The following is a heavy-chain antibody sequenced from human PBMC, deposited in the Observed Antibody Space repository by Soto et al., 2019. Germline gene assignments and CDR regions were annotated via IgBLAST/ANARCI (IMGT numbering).Heavy chain of an antibody. CDR2: IYYSGST. Sequence: QVQLQESGPGLVKPSETLSLTCTVSGGSISSYYWSWIRQPPGKGLEWIGYIYYSGSTNYNPSLKSRVTISVDTAKNQGSLKLRSVAAADTDVYYCARGGAMVTERHFDYWGQGTLVTVSS. CDR3: ARGGAMVTERHFDY. CDR1: GGSISSYY. J-gene: IGHJ4*02. D-gene: IGHD5-18*01. V-gene: IGHV4-59*01.